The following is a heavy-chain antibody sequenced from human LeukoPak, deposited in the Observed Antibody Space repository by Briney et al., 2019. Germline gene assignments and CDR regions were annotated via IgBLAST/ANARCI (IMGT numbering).Heavy chain of an antibody. Sequence: SETLSLTCTVSGGSISSYYWSWIRQPAGKGLEGVGRIYTSGSTNYNPSLNSRVTMSVDTSKTPFSLKLSSVTAADTAVYYCARIVPAAMFYYYYYYMDVWGKGTTVTVSS. CDR3: ARIVPAAMFYYYYYYMDV. V-gene: IGHV4-4*07. CDR2: IYTSGST. D-gene: IGHD2-2*01. J-gene: IGHJ6*03. CDR1: GGSISSYY.